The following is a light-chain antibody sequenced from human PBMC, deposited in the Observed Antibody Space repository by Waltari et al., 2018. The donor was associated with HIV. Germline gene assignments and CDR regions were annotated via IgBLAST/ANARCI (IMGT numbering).Light chain of an antibody. V-gene: IGLV1-47*01. CDR1: TSNLGRNY. CDR2: RND. Sequence: QSVLTQPPSTSGTPGQRVTIPCSGSTSNLGRNYVDWYQQFPGKTPKLLTYRNDQRPSGVPYRFSGSKSGTSASLAISGLRSEDEADYYCAAWDDSLSGLVFGGGTKLTVL. CDR3: AAWDDSLSGLV. J-gene: IGLJ2*01.